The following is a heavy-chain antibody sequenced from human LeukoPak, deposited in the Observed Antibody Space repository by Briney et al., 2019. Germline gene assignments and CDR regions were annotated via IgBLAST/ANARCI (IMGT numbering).Heavy chain of an antibody. Sequence: KPSETLSLTCTVSGGSISGYYWSWIRQPPGKGLEWIGYIYYSGSTNYNPSLKSRVTISVDTSKNQFSLKLSSVTAADTAVYYCARAVAVEGYLDAFDIWGQGTMVTVSS. J-gene: IGHJ3*02. CDR3: ARAVAVEGYLDAFDI. CDR1: GGSISGYY. CDR2: IYYSGST. V-gene: IGHV4-59*01. D-gene: IGHD5-24*01.